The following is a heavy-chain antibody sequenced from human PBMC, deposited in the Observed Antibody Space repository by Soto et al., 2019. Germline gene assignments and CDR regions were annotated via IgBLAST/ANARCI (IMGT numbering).Heavy chain of an antibody. J-gene: IGHJ4*02. D-gene: IGHD4-4*01. Sequence: EVQLVQSGGDLVQPGGSLRLSCVASGFTFSTYWMTWVRQAPGMGLEWVAGIKEDGSEEVYVDSVKGRFSISRDNAKTSLYLQLNSLRAEDTAVYYCATATSSPFSNLDYWGQGSLVTVPS. CDR3: ATATSSPFSNLDY. V-gene: IGHV3-7*01. CDR2: IKEDGSEE. CDR1: GFTFSTYW.